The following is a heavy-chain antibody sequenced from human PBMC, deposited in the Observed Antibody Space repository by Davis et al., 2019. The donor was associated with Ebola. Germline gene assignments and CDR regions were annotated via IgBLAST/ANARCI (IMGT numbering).Heavy chain of an antibody. CDR2: IKHDGSEK. CDR3: AKGVVPAAALYYYGMDV. CDR1: GFTFSSYW. V-gene: IGHV3-7*01. J-gene: IGHJ6*02. Sequence: GESLKISCAASGFTFSSYWMSWVRQAPGKGLEWVANIKHDGSEKYYVDSVKGRFTISRDNAKNSLYLQMNSLRAEDTAVYYCAKGVVPAAALYYYGMDVWGQGTTVTVSS. D-gene: IGHD2-2*01.